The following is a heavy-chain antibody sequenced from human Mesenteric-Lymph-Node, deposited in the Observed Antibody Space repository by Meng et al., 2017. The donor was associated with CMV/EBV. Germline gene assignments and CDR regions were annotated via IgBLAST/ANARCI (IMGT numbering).Heavy chain of an antibody. CDR1: GFTFSSYA. J-gene: IGHJ4*02. D-gene: IGHD3-10*01. V-gene: IGHV3-23*01. CDR2: ISGSGDST. CDR3: ARRVVRELYFDY. Sequence: GESLKISCAASGFTFSSYAISWVRQAPGKGLEWVSAISGSGDSTYYADSAKGRFTISRDNSKSTLYLQMNSLRAEDTAVYYCARRVVRELYFDYWGQGTLVTVSS.